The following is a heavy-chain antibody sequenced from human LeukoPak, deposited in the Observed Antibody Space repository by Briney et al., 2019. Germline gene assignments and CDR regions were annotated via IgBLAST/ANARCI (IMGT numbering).Heavy chain of an antibody. CDR2: IHYSGST. J-gene: IGHJ4*02. Sequence: SETLSLTCTVSGGSNYWSWIRQPPGKGLEWIGYIHYSGSTSYNPSLKSRVTISIDTSKNQFSLKLSSVTAADTAVYYCARVATEIDYWGQGTLVTVSS. D-gene: IGHD1-26*01. CDR1: GGSNY. CDR3: ARVATEIDY. V-gene: IGHV4-59*01.